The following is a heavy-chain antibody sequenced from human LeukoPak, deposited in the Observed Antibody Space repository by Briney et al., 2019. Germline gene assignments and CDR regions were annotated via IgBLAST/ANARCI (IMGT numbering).Heavy chain of an antibody. CDR3: ARDSATKLD. J-gene: IGHJ4*02. V-gene: IGHV4-39*07. D-gene: IGHD1-1*01. CDR1: GDSIRSSTYY. CDR2: LYHSGSS. Sequence: SETLSLTCTVSGDSIRSSTYYWGWIRQPPGMGLEWIGSLYHSGSSYYNPSLKSRVTISVDTSSNQFSLKLSSVTAADTAVYYCARDSATKLDWGQGTRVTVSS.